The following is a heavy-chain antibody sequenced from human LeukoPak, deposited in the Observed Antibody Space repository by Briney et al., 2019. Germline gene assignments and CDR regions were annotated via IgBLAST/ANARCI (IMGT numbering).Heavy chain of an antibody. Sequence: SETLSLTCTVSGGSISSSSYHWGWIRQPPGKGLEWIGSIYYSGSTYYNPSLKSRVTISVDTSKNQFSLKLSSVTAADTAVYYCAKTTTGYSSGRFPGWPVDYWGQGTLVTVSS. CDR1: GGSISSSSYH. CDR2: IYYSGST. D-gene: IGHD6-19*01. V-gene: IGHV4-39*07. CDR3: AKTTTGYSSGRFPGWPVDY. J-gene: IGHJ4*02.